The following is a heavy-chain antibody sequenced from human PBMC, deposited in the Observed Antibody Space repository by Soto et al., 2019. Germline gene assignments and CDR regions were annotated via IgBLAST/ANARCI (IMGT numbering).Heavy chain of an antibody. CDR2: TSYSGST. CDR1: GDSISSGGYY. J-gene: IGHJ2*01. V-gene: IGHV4-31*03. Sequence: QVQLQESGPGLVKPSQTLSLTCSVSGDSISSGGYYWNWIRQLPGKGLEWIGYTSYSGSTYYNPSLNIRATRSVATSKNQFSLKLTSVTAADTAVYYCARDEGAQFDWYFDLWGRGTLVTVSS. CDR3: ARDEGAQFDWYFDL.